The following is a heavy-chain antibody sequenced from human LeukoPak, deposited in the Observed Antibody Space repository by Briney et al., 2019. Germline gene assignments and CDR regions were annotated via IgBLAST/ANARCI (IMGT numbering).Heavy chain of an antibody. D-gene: IGHD1-26*01. CDR2: FDPEDGET. Sequence: ASVKVSCKASGYTLTELSMHWVRQAPGKGLEWMGDFDPEDGETIYAQKFQGRVTMTEDTSTDTAYMELSSLRSEDTAVYYCATDSGSYFKYVYVYWGQGTLVTVSS. J-gene: IGHJ4*02. CDR3: ATDSGSYFKYVYVY. CDR1: GYTLTELS. V-gene: IGHV1-24*01.